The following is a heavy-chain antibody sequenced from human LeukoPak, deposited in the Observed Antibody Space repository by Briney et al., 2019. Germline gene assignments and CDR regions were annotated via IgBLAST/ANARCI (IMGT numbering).Heavy chain of an antibody. Sequence: ASVNVSCKASGYTFTGYYMHWVRQAPGQGLECMGWINPNSGGTNSAQKFQGRVTMTRDTSINTAYMELNRLRSDDTAVYYCARGHDSSSLYSPHDYWGQGTLVTVSS. D-gene: IGHD6-13*01. CDR3: ARGHDSSSLYSPHDY. CDR2: INPNSGGT. V-gene: IGHV1-2*02. CDR1: GYTFTGYY. J-gene: IGHJ4*02.